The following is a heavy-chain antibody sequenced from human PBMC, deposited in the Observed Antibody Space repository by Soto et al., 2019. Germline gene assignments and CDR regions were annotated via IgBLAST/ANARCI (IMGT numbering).Heavy chain of an antibody. J-gene: IGHJ2*01. Sequence: QVRLQQWGAGLLKPSDTLSLTCAVYGGSFNDYYWTWIRQAPGKGLEWMGENNHSGVTTYTPSLKSRLTMSDATTKNQFSLKLCSVTAADSAVYYCVRAVGLPSGVDWYFDLWGRGTPVTVSS. CDR2: NNHSGVT. CDR3: VRAVGLPSGVDWYFDL. D-gene: IGHD7-27*01. V-gene: IGHV4-34*01. CDR1: GGSFNDYY.